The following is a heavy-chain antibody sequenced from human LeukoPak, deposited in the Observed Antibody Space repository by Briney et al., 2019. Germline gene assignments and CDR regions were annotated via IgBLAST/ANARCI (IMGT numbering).Heavy chain of an antibody. CDR2: INWNGGRI. J-gene: IGHJ4*02. V-gene: IGHV3-20*04. CDR1: GFRFDDYG. D-gene: IGHD2-15*01. CDR3: ARVGYCSGGSCHPFDY. Sequence: GGSLRLSCVPSGFRFDDYGMSWVRQAPGKGLEWVAGINWNGGRIGYADSVEGRFTISRDNAKKSLYLQMNSLRAEDTAVYYCARVGYCSGGSCHPFDYWGQGTLVTVSS.